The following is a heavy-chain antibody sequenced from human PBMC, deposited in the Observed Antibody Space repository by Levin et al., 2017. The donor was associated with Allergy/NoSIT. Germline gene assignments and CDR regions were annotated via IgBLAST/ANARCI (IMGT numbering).Heavy chain of an antibody. CDR1: GFSFSNYA. CDR2: ICGSGANT. V-gene: IGHV3-23*01. Sequence: GGSLRLSCAASGFSFSNYAMSWVRQPPGKGLEWVSGICGSGANTYYADAVKGRFTISRDNSKNTLYLQMNSLRAEDTAEYYCAKRDFSDSNGYAPLFDSWGQGTLVTVSS. J-gene: IGHJ4*02. CDR3: AKRDFSDSNGYAPLFDS. D-gene: IGHD3-22*01.